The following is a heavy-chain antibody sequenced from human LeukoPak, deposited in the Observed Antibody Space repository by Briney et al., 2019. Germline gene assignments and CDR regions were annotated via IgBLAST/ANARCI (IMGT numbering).Heavy chain of an antibody. Sequence: SETLPLTCTVSGGSISSSSYYWGWIRQPPGKGLEWIGSIYYSGSTYYNPSLKSRVTISVDTSKNQFSLKLSSVTAADTAVYYCARHGTMTPVDYWGQGTLVTVSS. J-gene: IGHJ4*02. V-gene: IGHV4-39*01. CDR2: IYYSGST. D-gene: IGHD1-7*01. CDR3: ARHGTMTPVDY. CDR1: GGSISSSSYY.